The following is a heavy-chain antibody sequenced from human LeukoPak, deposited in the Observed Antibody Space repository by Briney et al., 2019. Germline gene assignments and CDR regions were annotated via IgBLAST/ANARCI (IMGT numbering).Heavy chain of an antibody. CDR3: AKRGSAWDLDY. J-gene: IGHJ4*02. CDR2: LSYDGTNK. CDR1: GFIFSNYG. D-gene: IGHD6-19*01. Sequence: PGGSLRLSCAASGFIFSNYGMHWVRQAPGKGLEWVAALSYDGTNKYYADSVKGRFTISRHNSKNTLYLQMNNLRAEDTAVYYCAKRGSAWDLDYWGQGTLVTVSS. V-gene: IGHV3-30*18.